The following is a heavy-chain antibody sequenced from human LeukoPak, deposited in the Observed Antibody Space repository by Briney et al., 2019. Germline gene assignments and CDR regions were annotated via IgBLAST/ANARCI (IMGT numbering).Heavy chain of an antibody. CDR2: INHSGST. D-gene: IGHD3-22*01. Sequence: SETLSLTCAVYGGSFSGYYWSWIRQPPGKGLEWIGEINHSGSTNYNPSPKGRVTISVDTSKNQFSLKLSSVTAADTAVYYCARFNRVITTQYFDYWGQGTLVTVSS. V-gene: IGHV4-34*01. J-gene: IGHJ4*02. CDR1: GGSFSGYY. CDR3: ARFNRVITTQYFDY.